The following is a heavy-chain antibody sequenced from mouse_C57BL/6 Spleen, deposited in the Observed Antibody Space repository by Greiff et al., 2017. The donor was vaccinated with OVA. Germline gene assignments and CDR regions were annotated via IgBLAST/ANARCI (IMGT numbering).Heavy chain of an antibody. D-gene: IGHD2-3*01. CDR2: IDPSDSYT. CDR3: ASCDGTQQFAY. CDR1: GYTFTSYW. V-gene: IGHV1-59*01. Sequence: QVQLKQSGAELVRPGTSVKLSCKASGYTFTSYWMHWVKQRPGQGLEWIGVIDPSDSYTNYNQKFKGKATLTVDTSSSTAYMQLSSLTSEDSAVYYCASCDGTQQFAYWGQGTLVTVSA. J-gene: IGHJ3*01.